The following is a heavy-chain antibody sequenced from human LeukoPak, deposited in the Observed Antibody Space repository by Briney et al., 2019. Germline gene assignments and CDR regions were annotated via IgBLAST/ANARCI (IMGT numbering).Heavy chain of an antibody. CDR2: IRYDGSNK. J-gene: IGHJ4*02. CDR3: AKDLWLGRWLQDPTGQFDY. CDR1: GFTFSSYG. V-gene: IGHV3-30*02. Sequence: GGSLRLSCAASGFTFSSYGMHWVRQAPGKGLEWVAFIRYDGSNKYYADSVKGRFTISRDNSKNTLYLQVNSLRAEDTAVYYCAKDLWLGRWLQDPTGQFDYWGQGTLVTVSS. D-gene: IGHD5-24*01.